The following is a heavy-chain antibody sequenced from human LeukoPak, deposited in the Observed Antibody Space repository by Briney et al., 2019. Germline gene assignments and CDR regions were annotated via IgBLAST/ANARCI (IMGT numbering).Heavy chain of an antibody. Sequence: PRGSLRLSCATSGFNFDRYTIHWVRQAPGKGLEWVSLAGWAGGTTFYSDSVRGRFTISRDSGRKSVYLQMNSPTTDDTAFYFCAKELDTMFFDYWGQGALVTVSS. CDR3: AKELDTMFFDY. CDR2: AGWAGGTT. D-gene: IGHD3-10*02. CDR1: GFNFDRYT. J-gene: IGHJ4*02. V-gene: IGHV3-43*01.